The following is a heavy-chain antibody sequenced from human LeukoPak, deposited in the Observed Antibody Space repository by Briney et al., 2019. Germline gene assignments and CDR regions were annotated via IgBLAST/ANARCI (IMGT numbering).Heavy chain of an antibody. Sequence: GGSLRLSCAGSGFFFSNYAMYWGRQAPGKGLEWVAVISYDGSNKYYADSVKGRFTISRDNSKNTLYLQMNSLRAEDTAVYYCAKDGQLWYAYYFDYWGQGTLVTVSS. CDR2: ISYDGSNK. CDR3: AKDGQLWYAYYFDY. D-gene: IGHD5-18*01. V-gene: IGHV3-30*18. J-gene: IGHJ4*02. CDR1: GFFFSNYA.